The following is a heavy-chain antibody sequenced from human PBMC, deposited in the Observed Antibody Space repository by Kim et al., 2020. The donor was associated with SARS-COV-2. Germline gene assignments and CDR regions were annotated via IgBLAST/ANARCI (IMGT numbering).Heavy chain of an antibody. V-gene: IGHV1-18*01. CDR1: GYTFTSYG. Sequence: ASVKVSCKASGYTFTSYGISWVRQAPGQGLEWMGWISAYNGNTNYAQKLQGRVTMTTDTSTSTAYMELRSLRSDDTAVYYCARDLEDKSSWYGYYYYYGMDVWGQGTTVTVSS. D-gene: IGHD6-13*01. CDR2: ISAYNGNT. J-gene: IGHJ6*02. CDR3: ARDLEDKSSWYGYYYYYGMDV.